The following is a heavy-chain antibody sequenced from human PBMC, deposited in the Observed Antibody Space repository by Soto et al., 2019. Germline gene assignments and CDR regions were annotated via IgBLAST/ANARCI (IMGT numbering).Heavy chain of an antibody. J-gene: IGHJ3*02. CDR3: VRVSSNGAFDI. V-gene: IGHV3-30*03. CDR2: ISPDGKEA. D-gene: IGHD4-4*01. Sequence: QVQLVESGGDVVQPGRSLRLSCAASGSTFSSYDIHWVRQAPGKGLEWVAHISPDGKEAYYADSVKGRFTVSRDNARNTVYLHVNSLRPEDAAVYHCVRVSSNGAFDIWGQVTLVTASS. CDR1: GSTFSSYD.